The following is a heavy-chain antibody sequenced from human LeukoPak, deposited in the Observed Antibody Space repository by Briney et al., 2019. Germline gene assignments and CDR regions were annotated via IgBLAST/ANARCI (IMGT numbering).Heavy chain of an antibody. V-gene: IGHV4-61*02. CDR3: ARAGNSSSWYYWYFDL. CDR1: GGSISSGSYY. CDR2: IYTSGST. D-gene: IGHD6-13*01. J-gene: IGHJ2*01. Sequence: SETLSLTCTVSGGSISSGSYYWSWIRQPAGKGLEWIGRIYTSGSTNYNPSLKSRVTISVDTSKNQFSLKLSSVTAADTAVYYCARAGNSSSWYYWYFDLWGRGTLVTVSS.